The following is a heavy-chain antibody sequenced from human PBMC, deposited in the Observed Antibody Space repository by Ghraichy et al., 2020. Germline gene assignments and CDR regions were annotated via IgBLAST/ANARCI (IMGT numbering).Heavy chain of an antibody. CDR3: AGSSSSGAFDI. J-gene: IGHJ3*02. CDR1: GGSISSYY. V-gene: IGHV4-59*01. D-gene: IGHD6-6*01. CDR2: IYNSGST. Sequence: SETLSLTCTVSGGSISSYYWTWIRQPPGKGLEWIGYIYNSGSTNYHPSLKSRVTISVDTYKNQFSLKLSSVTAADTAVYYCAGSSSSGAFDIWGQGTMVTVSS.